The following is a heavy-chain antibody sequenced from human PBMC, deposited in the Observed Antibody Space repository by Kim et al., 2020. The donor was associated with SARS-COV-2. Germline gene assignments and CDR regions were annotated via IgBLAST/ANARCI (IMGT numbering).Heavy chain of an antibody. J-gene: IGHJ4*02. V-gene: IGHV3-9*01. CDR2: ISWNSGSI. CDR1: GFTFDDYA. CDR3: AVWSVGATTNFDY. D-gene: IGHD1-26*01. Sequence: GGSLRLSCAASGFTFDDYAMHWVRQAPGKGLEWVSGISWNSGSIGYADSVKGRFTISRDNAKNSLYLQMNSLRAEDTALYYCAVWSVGATTNFDYWGQGTLVTVSS.